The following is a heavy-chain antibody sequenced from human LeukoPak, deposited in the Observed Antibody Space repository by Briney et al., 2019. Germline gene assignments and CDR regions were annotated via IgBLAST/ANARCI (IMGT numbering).Heavy chain of an antibody. V-gene: IGHV3-15*01. CDR2: IKSKSDGGTI. J-gene: IGHJ4*02. CDR3: TTDGLYSIDN. Sequence: PGGALRLSCAASGFTFSYAWMTWVRQAPGKGLEWVGRIKSKSDGGTIDYAAPVKGRFTISRDDSKNTLYLQIHSLKTEDTAVYYCTTDGLYSIDNWGQGTLVTVSS. D-gene: IGHD2-15*01. CDR1: GFTFSYAW.